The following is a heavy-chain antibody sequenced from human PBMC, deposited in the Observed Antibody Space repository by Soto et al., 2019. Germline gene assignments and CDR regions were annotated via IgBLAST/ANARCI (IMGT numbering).Heavy chain of an antibody. CDR2: ITISGDRS. V-gene: IGHV3-23*01. CDR3: ARGLEAGYYFAY. J-gene: IGHJ4*02. D-gene: IGHD3-22*01. Sequence: EVHLLESGGRLIQPGGSLRLSCAASGFNFSSYAMSWIRQAPGKGPEWVAGITISGDRSGYADSVKGRFTVSRDNSQNTMYLQLNSLRGDDAAIYYCARGLEAGYYFAYWGQGTLVTVSS. CDR1: GFNFSSYA.